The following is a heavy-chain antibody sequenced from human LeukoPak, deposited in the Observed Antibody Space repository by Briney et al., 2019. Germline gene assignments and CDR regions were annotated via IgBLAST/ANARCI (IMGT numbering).Heavy chain of an antibody. J-gene: IGHJ4*02. D-gene: IGHD1-1*01. CDR1: GYSFTAYG. CDR2: FNNYNANT. Sequence: ASVKVSCKASGYSFTAYGTSWVRQAPGQGGEWMGWFNNYNANTNYPQKFQDRVTMATHTSTRTASMELRSLRSDDTAVYYCARDSYSTTNWSDYWGQGTLVTVSS. V-gene: IGHV1-18*01. CDR3: ARDSYSTTNWSDY.